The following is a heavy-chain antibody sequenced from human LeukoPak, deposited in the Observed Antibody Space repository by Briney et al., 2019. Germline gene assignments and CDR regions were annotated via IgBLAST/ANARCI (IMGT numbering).Heavy chain of an antibody. CDR3: AKSHSSGWYKDY. D-gene: IGHD6-19*01. Sequence: PGGSLRLSCAASGFTFSSYGMHWVRQAPGKGLEWVAVISYDGSNKYYADSVKGRFTISRDNSKNTLYLQMNSLRAEDTAVYYCAKSHSSGWYKDYWGQGTLVTVSS. CDR1: GFTFSSYG. V-gene: IGHV3-30*18. J-gene: IGHJ4*02. CDR2: ISYDGSNK.